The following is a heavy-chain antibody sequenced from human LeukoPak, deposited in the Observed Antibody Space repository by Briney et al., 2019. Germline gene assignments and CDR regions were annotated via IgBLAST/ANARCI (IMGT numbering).Heavy chain of an antibody. CDR1: GGAFSGYY. Sequence: SETLSLTCAVYGGAFSGYYRSWIRQPPGKGLEWIGEINHSGSTNYNPSLKSRVTISVDTSKNQFSLRLSSVTAADTAVYYCARISELMTTVTYFDYWGQGTLVTVSS. D-gene: IGHD4-17*01. CDR3: ARISELMTTVTYFDY. J-gene: IGHJ4*02. V-gene: IGHV4-34*01. CDR2: INHSGST.